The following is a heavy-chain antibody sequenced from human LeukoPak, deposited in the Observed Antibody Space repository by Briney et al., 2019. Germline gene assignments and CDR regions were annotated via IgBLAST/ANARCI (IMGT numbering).Heavy chain of an antibody. D-gene: IGHD3-10*01. J-gene: IGHJ4*02. CDR3: AKDDHYYGSGSYSAFDY. V-gene: IGHV3-30*18. Sequence: GGSLRLSCAASGFTFSSYAMHWVRQAPGKGLEWVAVISYDGSNKYYADSVKGRFTISRDNSKNTLYLQMNSLRAEDTAVYYCAKDDHYYGSGSYSAFDYWGQGTLVTVSS. CDR2: ISYDGSNK. CDR1: GFTFSSYA.